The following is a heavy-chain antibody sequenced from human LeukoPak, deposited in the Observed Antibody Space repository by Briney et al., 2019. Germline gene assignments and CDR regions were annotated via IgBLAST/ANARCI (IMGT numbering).Heavy chain of an antibody. Sequence: ASVKVSCKASGYTFTGYYMHWVRQAPGQGLEWMGWINPNSGGTNYAQKFQGRVTMTRDTSISTAYMELSRLRSDDTAVYYCARSGPDCSSTSCYIGSYYYYYMDVWGKGTTVTVSS. D-gene: IGHD2-2*02. CDR3: ARSGPDCSSTSCYIGSYYYYYMDV. CDR2: INPNSGGT. J-gene: IGHJ6*03. V-gene: IGHV1-2*02. CDR1: GYTFTGYY.